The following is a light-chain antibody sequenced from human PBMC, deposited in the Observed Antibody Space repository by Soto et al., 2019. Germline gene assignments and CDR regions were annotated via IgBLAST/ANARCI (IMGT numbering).Light chain of an antibody. J-gene: IGKJ4*02. CDR1: QSISSY. CDR2: AAS. CDR3: HERYSTPLA. V-gene: IGKV1-39*01. Sequence: DIQMTQSPSSLSASVGDRVTITCRASQSISSYLNWYQQKPGKAPKLLIYAASSVQSVVPSRFRGSGSGTEYTLTIGSLQAVDCATYYCHERYSTPLAFGGGTKVYIK.